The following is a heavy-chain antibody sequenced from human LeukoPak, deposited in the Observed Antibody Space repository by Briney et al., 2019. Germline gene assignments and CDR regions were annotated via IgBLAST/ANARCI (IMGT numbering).Heavy chain of an antibody. D-gene: IGHD6-13*01. Sequence: PSETLSLTCTVSGGSISSSSYYWSWIRQPPGKGLEWIGYIYYSGSTNYNPSLKSRVTISVDTSKNQFSLKLNSVTAADTAVYYCARGAGGYYYYGMDVWGQGTTVTVSS. CDR2: IYYSGST. J-gene: IGHJ6*02. CDR1: GGSISSSSYY. V-gene: IGHV4-61*01. CDR3: ARGAGGYYYYGMDV.